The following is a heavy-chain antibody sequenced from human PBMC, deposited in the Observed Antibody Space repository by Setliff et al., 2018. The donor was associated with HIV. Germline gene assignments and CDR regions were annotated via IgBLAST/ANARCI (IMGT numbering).Heavy chain of an antibody. CDR3: ARDPDSSGWFVDPYFDF. Sequence: GESLKISCAASGFTFTSYTMAWVRQAPGKGLEWVSSISTYSNYIYYADSLRGRLTVSRDNAKKSVYLQMNSLRAEDTAVYFCARDPDSSGWFVDPYFDFWGQGTLVTVSS. CDR2: ISTYSNYI. V-gene: IGHV3-21*01. CDR1: GFTFTSYT. J-gene: IGHJ4*02. D-gene: IGHD6-19*01.